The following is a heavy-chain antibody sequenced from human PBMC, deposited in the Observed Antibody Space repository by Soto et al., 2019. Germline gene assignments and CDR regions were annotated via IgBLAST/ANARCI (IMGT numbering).Heavy chain of an antibody. CDR1: GYTFTSYG. Sequence: GASVKVSCKASGYTFTSYGISWVRQAPGQGLEWMGWISAYNGNTNYAQKLQGRVTMTTDTSTSTAYMELRSLTSDDTAKYYCAKNGQPPYYYYGMDVWGQGTPVTVSS. J-gene: IGHJ6*02. D-gene: IGHD2-8*01. CDR3: AKNGQPPYYYYGMDV. CDR2: ISAYNGNT. V-gene: IGHV1-18*01.